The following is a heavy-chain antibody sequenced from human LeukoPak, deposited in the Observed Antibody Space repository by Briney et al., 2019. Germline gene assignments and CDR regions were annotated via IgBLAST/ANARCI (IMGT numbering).Heavy chain of an antibody. CDR3: ARGGQWDCSGGSCFFGSRRSYYFDY. V-gene: IGHV4-34*01. D-gene: IGHD2-15*01. CDR1: GGSFSGYY. Sequence: PSETLPLTCAVYGGSFSGYYWSWIRQPPGKGLEWIGEINHSGSTNYNPSLKSRVTIPVDTSKNQFSLKLSSVTAADTAVYYCARGGQWDCSGGSCFFGSRRSYYFDYWGQGTLVTVSS. CDR2: INHSGST. J-gene: IGHJ4*02.